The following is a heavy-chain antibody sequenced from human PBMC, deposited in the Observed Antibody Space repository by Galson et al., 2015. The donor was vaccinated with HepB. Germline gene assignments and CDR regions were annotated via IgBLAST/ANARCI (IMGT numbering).Heavy chain of an antibody. CDR2: IVVASGNT. D-gene: IGHD1-26*01. CDR1: GYTFTSSA. CDR3: AAEPRSGSYGY. Sequence: GYTFTSSAVQWVRQARGQRLEWIGWIVVASGNTNYAQNFQERVTITRDMSTSTVSMELSSLRFEDTAVYYCAAEPRSGSYGYWGQGTLVTVSS. V-gene: IGHV1-58*01. J-gene: IGHJ4*02.